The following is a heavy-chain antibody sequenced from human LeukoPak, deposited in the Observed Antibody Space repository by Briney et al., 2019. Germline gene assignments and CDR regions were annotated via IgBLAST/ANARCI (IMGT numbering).Heavy chain of an antibody. CDR2: IIPIFGTA. Sequence: GASVKVSCKASGGTFSSYAISWVRQAPGQGLEWMGGIIPIFGTANYAQKFQGRVTITADESTSTAYMELSSLRSEDTAVYYCARVNSNYAEYYYGMDVWGQGTTVTVSS. D-gene: IGHD4-11*01. J-gene: IGHJ6*02. CDR1: GGTFSSYA. CDR3: ARVNSNYAEYYYGMDV. V-gene: IGHV1-69*13.